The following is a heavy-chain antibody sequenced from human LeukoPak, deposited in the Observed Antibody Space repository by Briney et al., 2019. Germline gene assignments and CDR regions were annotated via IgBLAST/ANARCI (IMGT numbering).Heavy chain of an antibody. CDR3: AREDYYVSNSYLDY. Sequence: SETLSLTCTVSGGSISSSGYYCSWLRQHPGKGLEWIGYIYYSGTTYYNPSLKSRVTISVDTSKNQFSLKLFSVTAADTAVYYCAREDYYVSNSYLDYWGQGTRVRVSS. V-gene: IGHV4-31*03. CDR1: GGSISSSGYY. CDR2: IYYSGTT. D-gene: IGHD3-22*01. J-gene: IGHJ4*02.